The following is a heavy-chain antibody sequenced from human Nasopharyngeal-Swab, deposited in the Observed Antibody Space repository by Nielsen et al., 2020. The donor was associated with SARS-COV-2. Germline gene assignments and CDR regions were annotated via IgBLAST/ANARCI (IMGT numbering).Heavy chain of an antibody. V-gene: IGHV4-39*01. J-gene: IGHJ4*02. Sequence: SETLSLTCTVSGGSISSSSYYWGWIRQPPGKGLEWIGSIYYSGSTYYNPSLKSRVTISVDTSKNQFSLKLSSVTAADTAVYYCARVLVSLTGDLDSWGRGTPVTVSS. D-gene: IGHD3-10*01. CDR3: ARVLVSLTGDLDS. CDR2: IYYSGST. CDR1: GGSISSSSYY.